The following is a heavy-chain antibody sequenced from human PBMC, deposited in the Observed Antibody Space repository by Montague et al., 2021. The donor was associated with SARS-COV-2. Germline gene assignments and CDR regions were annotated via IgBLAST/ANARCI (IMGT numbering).Heavy chain of an antibody. CDR1: GGSISSGGYY. CDR3: ARSSAPSITIFGVSNTYWYFDP. J-gene: IGHJ2*01. Sequence: TLSLTCTVSGGSISSGGYYWSWIRQHPGKVLEWIGYIYCSGSTYYNPSLKSRVTISVDTSKNQFSLKLSSVTAADTAVYYCARSSAPSITIFGVSNTYWYFDPWGRGTLVTVSS. D-gene: IGHD3-3*01. V-gene: IGHV4-31*03. CDR2: IYCSGST.